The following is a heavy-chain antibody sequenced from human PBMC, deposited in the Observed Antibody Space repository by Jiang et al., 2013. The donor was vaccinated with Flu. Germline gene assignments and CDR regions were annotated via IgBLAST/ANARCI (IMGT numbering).Heavy chain of an antibody. D-gene: IGHD6-25*01. J-gene: IGHJ4*02. V-gene: IGHV5-51*01. Sequence: GAEVKKPGESLQISCKGSGYIFTNYWIGWVRQMPGKGLEWMGIIYPDDSDTRYSPSFQGQVTISADKSISTAYLQWSSLKASDTAIYYCARHWGRFGITAAGDYWGQGTLVTVSS. CDR1: GYIFTNYW. CDR3: ARHWGRFGITAAGDY. CDR2: IYPDDSDT.